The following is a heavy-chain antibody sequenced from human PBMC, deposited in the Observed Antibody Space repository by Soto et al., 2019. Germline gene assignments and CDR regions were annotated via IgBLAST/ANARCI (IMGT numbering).Heavy chain of an antibody. V-gene: IGHV3-30*18. J-gene: IGHJ4*02. Sequence: VQLVESGGGVVQPGRSLRLSCAASGFTFSDYAMHWVRQAPGKGLEWVAVVSHDGRNTHYADSVKGRFTISRDSSKNRVSLEMTILRAEDTAVYYCAKGGVQWLVTSAFNYLGQGSMVTVSS. CDR3: AKGGVQWLVTSAFNY. D-gene: IGHD6-19*01. CDR1: GFTFSDYA. CDR2: VSHDGRNT.